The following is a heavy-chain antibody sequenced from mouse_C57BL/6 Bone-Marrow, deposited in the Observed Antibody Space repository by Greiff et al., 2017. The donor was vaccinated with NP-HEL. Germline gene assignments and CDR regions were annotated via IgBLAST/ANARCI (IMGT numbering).Heavy chain of an antibody. CDR1: GYAFTNYL. V-gene: IGHV1-54*01. J-gene: IGHJ4*01. CDR2: INPGSGGT. D-gene: IGHD2-3*01. Sequence: QVQLQQSGAELVRPGTSVKVSCKASGYAFTNYLIEWVKQRPGQGLEWIGVINPGSGGTNYNEKFKGKATLTADKSSSTAYMQLSSLTSEDSAVYFCTRVKDGWGQGTSVTVSS. CDR3: TRVKDG.